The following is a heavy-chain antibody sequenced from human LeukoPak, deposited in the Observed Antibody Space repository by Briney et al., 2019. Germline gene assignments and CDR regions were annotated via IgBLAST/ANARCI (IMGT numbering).Heavy chain of an antibody. CDR2: IYLGGNT. Sequence: SSETLSLTRAVSRGSISSHNWWSWVRQPPGEGLEWIGEIYLGGNTNYTPSLKSRVTMSVDHSKNQFSLNLSSVTAADTAVYYCASHMAVTGTRGFDYWGQGTLVTVSS. D-gene: IGHD1/OR15-1a*01. CDR1: RGSISSHNW. J-gene: IGHJ4*02. CDR3: ASHMAVTGTRGFDY. V-gene: IGHV4-4*02.